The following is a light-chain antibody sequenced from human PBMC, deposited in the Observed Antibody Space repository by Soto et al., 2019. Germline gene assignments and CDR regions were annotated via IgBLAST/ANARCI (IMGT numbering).Light chain of an antibody. J-gene: IGLJ3*02. V-gene: IGLV1-40*01. CDR3: SSYTGSSTLVV. CDR1: SSNIGAGYD. CDR2: EVS. Sequence: QSVLTQPPSVSGAPGQRVTISCTGSSSNIGAGYDVHWYQQLPGTAPKLIIYEVSNRPSGVSNRFSGSKSGNTASLSISGLQAEDEADYFCSSYTGSSTLVVFGGGTQLTVL.